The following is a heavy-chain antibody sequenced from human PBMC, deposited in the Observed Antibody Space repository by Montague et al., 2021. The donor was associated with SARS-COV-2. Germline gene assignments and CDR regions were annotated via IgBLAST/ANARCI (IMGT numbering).Heavy chain of an antibody. CDR1: GFTFRSHW. CDR3: ARGVGITIFGDLSLEGDYYYSMDV. Sequence: SLRLSCAASGFTFRSHWMHWVRQVPEKGLAWVSRIDNDGSSTNYVDSVKGRFTISRDNAKNTLDLQMNSLRVEDTAVYYCARGVGITIFGDLSLEGDYYYSMDVWGQGTAVTVSS. D-gene: IGHD3-3*01. CDR2: IDNDGSST. J-gene: IGHJ6*02. V-gene: IGHV3-74*01.